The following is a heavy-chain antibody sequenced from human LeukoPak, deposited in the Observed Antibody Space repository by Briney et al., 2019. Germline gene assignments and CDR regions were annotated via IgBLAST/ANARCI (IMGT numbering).Heavy chain of an antibody. V-gene: IGHV3-15*01. D-gene: IGHD2-2*01. CDR3: SSTPDYYYYYYGMDV. CDR2: IKSKTDGATT. Sequence: GGSLRLSCAASGFTFSNAWMSWVRQAPGKGLEWVGRIKSKTDGATTDYAAPVKGRLTISRDDSKNTVYLQMNSLKTEDTAVYYCSSTPDYYYYYYGMDVWGQGTTVTVSS. CDR1: GFTFSNAW. J-gene: IGHJ6*02.